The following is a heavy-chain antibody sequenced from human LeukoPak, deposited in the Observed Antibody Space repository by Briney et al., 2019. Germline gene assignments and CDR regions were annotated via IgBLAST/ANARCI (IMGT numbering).Heavy chain of an antibody. Sequence: PGGSLRLSCAASGFTFSSYEMNWVRQAPGKGLEWVSYISSSGSTIYYADSVKGRFTISRDNAKNSLYLQMNSLRAEDTAVYYCAREIDDTMIVVVPGYFDLWGRGTLVTVSS. V-gene: IGHV3-48*03. J-gene: IGHJ2*01. CDR3: AREIDDTMIVVVPGYFDL. CDR1: GFTFSSYE. CDR2: ISSSGSTI. D-gene: IGHD3-22*01.